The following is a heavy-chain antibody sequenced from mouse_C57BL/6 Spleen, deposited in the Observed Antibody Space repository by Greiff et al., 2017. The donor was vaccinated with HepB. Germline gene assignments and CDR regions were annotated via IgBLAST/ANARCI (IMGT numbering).Heavy chain of an antibody. CDR2: IDPSDSYT. J-gene: IGHJ4*01. D-gene: IGHD2-5*01. CDR1: GYTFTSYW. V-gene: IGHV1-59*01. CDR3: ARGSNEGAMDY. Sequence: QVQLQQPGAELVRPGTSVKLSCKASGYTFTSYWMHWVKQRPGQGLEWIGVIDPSDSYTNYNQKFKGKATLTVDTSSSTAYMQLSSLTSEDSAVYYCARGSNEGAMDYWGQGTSVTVSS.